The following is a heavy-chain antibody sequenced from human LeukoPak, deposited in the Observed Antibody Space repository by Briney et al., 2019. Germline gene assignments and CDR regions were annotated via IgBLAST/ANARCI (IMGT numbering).Heavy chain of an antibody. CDR3: ARSAVAAFQYYFDY. V-gene: IGHV4-39*01. CDR1: GGSISSSSYY. D-gene: IGHD6-6*01. Sequence: SETLSLTCTVSGGSISSSSYYWGWIRQPPGKGLEWIGSIYYSGSTYYNPSLKSRVTISVDTSKNQFSLKLSSVTAADTAVYYCARSAVAAFQYYFDYWGQGTLVTVSS. CDR2: IYYSGST. J-gene: IGHJ4*02.